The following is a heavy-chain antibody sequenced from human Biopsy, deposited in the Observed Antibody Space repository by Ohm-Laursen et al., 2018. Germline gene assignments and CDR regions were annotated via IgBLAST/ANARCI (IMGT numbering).Heavy chain of an antibody. V-gene: IGHV3-21*01. CDR2: INEVSSHI. CDR1: GFPFTGFS. Sequence: GSLSLSCTATGFPFTGFSMDWVRQAPRKGLEWISYINEVSSHIYDANSVKGLITVARDNAKNSLYLQLNSLRAVATAVYYCARDARGTARAGGMDVWGQGTPVTVSS. J-gene: IGHJ6*02. CDR3: ARDARGTARAGGMDV. D-gene: IGHD1-1*01.